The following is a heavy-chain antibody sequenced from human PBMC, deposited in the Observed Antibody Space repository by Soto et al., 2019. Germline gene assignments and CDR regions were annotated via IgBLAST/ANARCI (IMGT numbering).Heavy chain of an antibody. CDR1: GGSISSGGYY. D-gene: IGHD4-17*01. V-gene: IGHV4-31*03. CDR3: ARYTYGDSNFDY. CDR2: IYYSGST. Sequence: SETLSLTCTVSGGSISSGGYYWSWIRQHPGKGLEWIGYIYYSGSTYYNPSLKSRVTISVDTSKNQFSLKLSSVTAADTAVYYCARYTYGDSNFDYWGQGTLVTVSS. J-gene: IGHJ4*02.